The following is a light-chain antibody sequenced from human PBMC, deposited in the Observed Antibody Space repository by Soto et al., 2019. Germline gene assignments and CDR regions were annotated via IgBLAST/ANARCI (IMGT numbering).Light chain of an antibody. CDR2: GAA. CDR1: QDISGW. CDR3: QQGDTFPWT. J-gene: IGKJ1*01. Sequence: DIQMTQSPSSMSASVGDRVTITCRASQDISGWLAWYQQKPGTAPKLLIYGAANLQSGVPSRFSGSGSGTDFTLTISSLQSEDFATYYCQQGDTFPWTFGQRTKVDIK. V-gene: IGKV1-12*02.